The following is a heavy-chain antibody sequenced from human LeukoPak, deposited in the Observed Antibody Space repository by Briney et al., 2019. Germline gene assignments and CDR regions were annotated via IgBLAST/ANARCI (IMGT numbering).Heavy chain of an antibody. Sequence: GGSLRLSCAASGFPFSSYAMHWVRQAPGKGLDWVAFIRHDGSNKYHRDSVKGRFTISRDNSKNTLYLQMNSLRAEDTAVYYCTRGSVVTRDYWGQGTLVTVSS. J-gene: IGHJ4*02. D-gene: IGHD2-21*02. V-gene: IGHV3-30*02. CDR2: IRHDGSNK. CDR1: GFPFSSYA. CDR3: TRGSVVTRDY.